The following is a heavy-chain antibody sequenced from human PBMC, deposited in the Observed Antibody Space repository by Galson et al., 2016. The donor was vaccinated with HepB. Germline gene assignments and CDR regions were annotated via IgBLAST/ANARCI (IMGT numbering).Heavy chain of an antibody. D-gene: IGHD2-15*01. V-gene: IGHV3-23*01. CDR3: AQDQGDRVAAPDH. J-gene: IGHJ1*01. CDR2: ISADST. Sequence: SLRLSCAASVFTFTSYAMSWVRQAPGKGLEWVSAISADSTYSADSVKGRFTISRDNSKNTLYLQMKSLRADDTAVYYCAQDQGDRVAAPDHWGQGTLVTVSS. CDR1: VFTFTSYA.